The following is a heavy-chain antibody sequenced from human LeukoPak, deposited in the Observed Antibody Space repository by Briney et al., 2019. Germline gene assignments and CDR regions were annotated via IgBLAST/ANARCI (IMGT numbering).Heavy chain of an antibody. CDR1: GGSISNYY. V-gene: IGHV4-4*07. D-gene: IGHD6-13*01. J-gene: IGHJ3*02. CDR3: ARRYGIAAAGNDAFDI. Sequence: PSETLSLTCTVSGGSISNYYWSWIRQPAGKGLEWIGRIYASGSSNYNPSLKSRVTVSVDTSKNQFFLQLRSVTAADTAVYYCARRYGIAAAGNDAFDIWGQGTMVTVSS. CDR2: IYASGSS.